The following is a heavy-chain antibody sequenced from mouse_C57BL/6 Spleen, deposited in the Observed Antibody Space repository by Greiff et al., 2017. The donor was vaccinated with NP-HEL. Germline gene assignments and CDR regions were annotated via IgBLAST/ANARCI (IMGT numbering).Heavy chain of an antibody. V-gene: IGHV5-17*01. CDR2: ISSGSSTI. CDR3: ARRTNTTVVDFDY. D-gene: IGHD1-1*01. CDR1: GFTFSDYG. Sequence: EVQRVESGGGLVKPGGSLKLSCAASGFTFSDYGMHWVRQAPEKGLEWVAYISSGSSTIYYADTVKGRFTISRDNAKNTLFLQMTSLRSEDTAMYYCARRTNTTVVDFDYWGQGTTLTVSS. J-gene: IGHJ2*01.